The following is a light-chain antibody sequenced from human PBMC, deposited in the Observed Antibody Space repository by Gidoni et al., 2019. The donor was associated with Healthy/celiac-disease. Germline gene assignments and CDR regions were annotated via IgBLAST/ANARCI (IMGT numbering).Light chain of an antibody. CDR2: GAS. V-gene: IGKV3-20*01. CDR1: QSVSSTY. J-gene: IGKJ1*01. CDR3: QQYGSSPWT. Sequence: EIVLTQSPVTLSLSPGERATLSGRASQSVSSTYLAWYQQKPGQAPRLLIYGASSRATGIPDRFSGSGSGTDFTLTISRMEPEDFAVYYCQQYGSSPWTFXQXTKVEIK.